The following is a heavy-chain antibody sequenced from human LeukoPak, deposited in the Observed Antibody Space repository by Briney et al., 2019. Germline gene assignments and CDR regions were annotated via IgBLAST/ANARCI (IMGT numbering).Heavy chain of an antibody. Sequence: ASVKVSCKASGYTFTSYAMNWVRQAPGQGLEWMGWINTNTGNPTYAQGFTGRFVFSLDTSVSTAYLQISSLKAEDTAVYYCARDTRLLWFGELLPDAFDIWGQGTMVTVSS. V-gene: IGHV7-4-1*02. CDR3: ARDTRLLWFGELLPDAFDI. J-gene: IGHJ3*02. D-gene: IGHD3-10*01. CDR2: INTNTGNP. CDR1: GYTFTSYA.